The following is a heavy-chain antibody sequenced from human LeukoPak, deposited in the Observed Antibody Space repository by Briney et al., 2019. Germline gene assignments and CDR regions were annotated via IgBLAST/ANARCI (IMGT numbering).Heavy chain of an antibody. Sequence: SETLSLTCTVSGGSISSYYWSWIRQPPGKGLEWIGYIYYSGSTNYNPSLKSRVTISVDTSKNQFSLKLSSVTAADTAVYYCARERTGTDDGFDPWGKGTLVTVSS. D-gene: IGHD1-1*01. CDR1: GGSISSYY. V-gene: IGHV4-59*01. CDR3: ARERTGTDDGFDP. J-gene: IGHJ5*02. CDR2: IYYSGST.